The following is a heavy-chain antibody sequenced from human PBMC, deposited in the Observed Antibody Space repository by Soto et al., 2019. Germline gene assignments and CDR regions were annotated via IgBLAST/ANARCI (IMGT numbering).Heavy chain of an antibody. CDR1: GVTFSSYA. Sequence: EVQLLESGGGLVQPGGSLRLSCAASGVTFSSYAMSWVRQAPGKGLECVSTISGSGGNTYYADSVRGRFTISRDNSKNTLYLHINSLRAEDTAVYYCAKGRAPSGWYPPYYYGMDVCGQGTTVTVSS. CDR2: ISGSGGNT. V-gene: IGHV3-23*01. D-gene: IGHD6-19*01. CDR3: AKGRAPSGWYPPYYYGMDV. J-gene: IGHJ6*02.